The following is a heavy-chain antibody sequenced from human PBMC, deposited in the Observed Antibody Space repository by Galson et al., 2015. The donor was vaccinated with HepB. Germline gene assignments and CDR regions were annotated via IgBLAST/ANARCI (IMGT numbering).Heavy chain of an antibody. D-gene: IGHD5-18*01. V-gene: IGHV4-4*02. CDR1: GASIRNINW. CDR2: IYHSESA. J-gene: IGHJ4*02. Sequence: SETLSLTCAVSGASIRNINWWSWVRQPPGKGLEWIGEIYHSESANYNPSLKSRVTISIDKSKNQFSLNLSSVTAADTAVYYCAISYNYGYYFDFWGRGTLVTVSS. CDR3: AISYNYGYYFDF.